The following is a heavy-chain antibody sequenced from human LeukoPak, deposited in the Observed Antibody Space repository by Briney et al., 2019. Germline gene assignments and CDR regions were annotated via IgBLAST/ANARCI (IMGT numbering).Heavy chain of an antibody. D-gene: IGHD2-2*01. CDR1: GGTFSSYA. Sequence: ASVKVSCKASGGTFSSYAISWVRQAPGQGLEWMGWISAYNGNTNYAQKLQGRVTMTTDTSTSTAYMELRSLRSDDTAVYYCARDRLYYSSTSCHNWFDPWGQGTLVTVSS. V-gene: IGHV1-18*01. J-gene: IGHJ5*02. CDR3: ARDRLYYSSTSCHNWFDP. CDR2: ISAYNGNT.